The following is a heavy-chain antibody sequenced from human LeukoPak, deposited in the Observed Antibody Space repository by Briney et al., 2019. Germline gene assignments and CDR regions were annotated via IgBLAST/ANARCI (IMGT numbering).Heavy chain of an antibody. J-gene: IGHJ4*02. Sequence: GGSLRLSCAASGFTFSTYAMTWVRQAPGKGLEWVSGISGSGATTYYADSVKGRFIISRDNSKKMLYLQMNSLRAEDTAIYYCAKDFRVPSVWGQGTLVTVSP. CDR2: ISGSGATT. D-gene: IGHD3-10*01. CDR1: GFTFSTYA. CDR3: AKDFRVPSV. V-gene: IGHV3-23*01.